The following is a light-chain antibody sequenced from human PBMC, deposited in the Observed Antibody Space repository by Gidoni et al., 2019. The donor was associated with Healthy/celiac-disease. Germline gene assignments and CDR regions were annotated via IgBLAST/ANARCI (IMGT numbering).Light chain of an antibody. CDR1: SSNIGAGYD. CDR2: GNS. CDR3: QSYDSSLSGWV. V-gene: IGLV1-40*01. Sequence: QAVLTQPPSGSGAPGQRVTISCTGSSSNIGAGYDVHWYQQLPGTAPKLLIYGNSPRPSGVPDRFSGSTSGPSASLAITGLQAEDEADYYCQSYDSSLSGWVFGGGTKLTVL. J-gene: IGLJ2*01.